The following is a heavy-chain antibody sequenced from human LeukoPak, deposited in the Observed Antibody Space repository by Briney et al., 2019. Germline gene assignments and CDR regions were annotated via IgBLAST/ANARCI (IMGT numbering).Heavy chain of an antibody. Sequence: GGSLRLSCAASGFTFSSYGMHWVRQAPGKGLEWVAFIRYDGSNKYYADSVKGRFTISRDNSKNTLYLQMNSLRAEDTAVYYCAKDWNDYYDSSGREDYWGQGTLVTVSS. V-gene: IGHV3-30*02. J-gene: IGHJ4*02. D-gene: IGHD3-22*01. CDR1: GFTFSSYG. CDR2: IRYDGSNK. CDR3: AKDWNDYYDSSGREDY.